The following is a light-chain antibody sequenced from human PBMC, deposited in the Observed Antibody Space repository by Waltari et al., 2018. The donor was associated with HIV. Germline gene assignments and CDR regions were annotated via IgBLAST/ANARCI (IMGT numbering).Light chain of an antibody. V-gene: IGLV1-51*01. Sequence: QSVLTQPPSVSAAPGQKVTISCSGSSSNIGTNSVSWYQQLPETAPKLLSYDNNKRPSGIPDRFSGAKSGTSATLGITGLRTGDEADYYCGTWDSSLSAGVFGGGTKLTVL. CDR1: SSNIGTNS. CDR2: DNN. J-gene: IGLJ2*01. CDR3: GTWDSSLSAGV.